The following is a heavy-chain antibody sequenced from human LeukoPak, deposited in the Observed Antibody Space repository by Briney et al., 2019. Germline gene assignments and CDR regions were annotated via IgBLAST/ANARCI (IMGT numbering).Heavy chain of an antibody. CDR1: GGSVSTYY. J-gene: IGHJ4*02. D-gene: IGHD6-19*01. Sequence: SETLSLTCTVSGGSVSTYYWSWIRQPPGKQLEWIGYVSHSGNTNCNPSLKSRLTMSLDTSKNHFSLRLSSVNAADTAVYYCARAGSGWSFDYWGQGSLVTVSS. CDR3: ARAGSGWSFDY. V-gene: IGHV4-59*02. CDR2: VSHSGNT.